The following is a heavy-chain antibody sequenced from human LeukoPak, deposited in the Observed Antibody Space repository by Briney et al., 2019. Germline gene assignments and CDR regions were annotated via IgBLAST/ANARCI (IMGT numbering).Heavy chain of an antibody. J-gene: IGHJ2*01. CDR1: GFTVSSKY. D-gene: IGHD6-13*01. V-gene: IGHV3-53*01. CDR2: IYTGGDT. Sequence: GGSLRLSCAASGFTVSSKYMSWVRQAPGKGLEWVSVIYTGGDTYYADSVKGRFTISRDNSKNTLYLQMNTLRAEDTAVYYCARAESSNWYWYFDLWGRGTLVTVSS. CDR3: ARAESSNWYWYFDL.